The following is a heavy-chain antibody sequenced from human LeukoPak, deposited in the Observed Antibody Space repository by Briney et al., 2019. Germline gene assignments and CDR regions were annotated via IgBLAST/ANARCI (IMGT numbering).Heavy chain of an antibody. CDR1: GGSISSGNYY. Sequence: SETLSLTCIVSGGSISSGNYYWNWIRQPAGKGLEWIGRIYISGSTNYNPSLKSRVTISVDTSKNQFSLKLSSVTAADTAVYYCVRVPLSRGSYYFDYWGQGTLVTVSS. V-gene: IGHV4-61*02. CDR2: IYISGST. CDR3: VRVPLSRGSYYFDY. D-gene: IGHD3-10*01. J-gene: IGHJ4*02.